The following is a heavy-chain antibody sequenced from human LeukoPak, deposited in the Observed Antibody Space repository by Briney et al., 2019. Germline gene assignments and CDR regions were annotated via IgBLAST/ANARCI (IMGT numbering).Heavy chain of an antibody. CDR1: AFKFSSYA. V-gene: IGHV3-23*01. CDR2: ISGGGAGT. J-gene: IGHJ4*02. Sequence: GGSLILSCAASAFKFSSYAMNWVRQAPGKGLERVAGISGGGAGTYYVDSVKGRFTISRDNSKNTLYLQMNSLGAEDTAVYYCAKLVSTTQMGDYWGQGTPVTVSS. CDR3: AKLVSTTQMGDY. D-gene: IGHD2/OR15-2a*01.